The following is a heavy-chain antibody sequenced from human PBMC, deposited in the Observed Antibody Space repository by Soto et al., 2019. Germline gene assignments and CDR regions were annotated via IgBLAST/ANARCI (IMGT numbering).Heavy chain of an antibody. CDR3: AREYYDFWSVTYSYYGLDV. J-gene: IGHJ6*02. CDR2: IYYSGST. V-gene: IGHV4-59*01. CDR1: GGSISSYY. Sequence: SETLSLTCTVSGGSISSYYWSWIRQPPGKGLEWIGYIYYSGSTNYNPSLKSRVTISVDTSKNQFSLKLNAVTTADTAVYYCAREYYDFWSVTYSYYGLDVWGQGTTVTVYS. D-gene: IGHD3-3*01.